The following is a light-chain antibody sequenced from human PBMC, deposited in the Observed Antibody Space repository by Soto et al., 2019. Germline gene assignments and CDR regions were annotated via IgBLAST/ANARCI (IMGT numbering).Light chain of an antibody. CDR2: DVS. V-gene: IGLV2-14*03. Sequence: QSVLTQPASLSGSPGQSITISCTGTSSDIGSYNYVSWYKQHPGRAPKLMIFDVSYRPSGISDRFSGSKSGNTASLTISGLQPEDEADYYCSSYGASSTLFGGGTKLTVL. CDR3: SSYGASSTL. CDR1: SSDIGSYNY. J-gene: IGLJ3*02.